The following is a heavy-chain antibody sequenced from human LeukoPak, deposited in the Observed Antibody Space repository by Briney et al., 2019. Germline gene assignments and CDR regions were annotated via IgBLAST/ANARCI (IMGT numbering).Heavy chain of an antibody. CDR1: GGSISSTSYF. CDR2: IYYSGST. V-gene: IGHV4-39*07. J-gene: IGHJ5*01. D-gene: IGHD1-7*01. CDR3: ATGNWNYDS. Sequence: SETLSLTCTVSGGSISSTSYFWGWIRQPPGKGLEWIGSIYYSGSTNYNPSLRSRVTISINTSKTQFSLNLISVTAADTAVYFCATGNWNYDSWGQGTLVTVSS.